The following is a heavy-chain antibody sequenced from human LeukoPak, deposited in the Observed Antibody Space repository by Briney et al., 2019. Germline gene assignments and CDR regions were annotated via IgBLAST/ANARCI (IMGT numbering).Heavy chain of an antibody. CDR2: ISYDGSNK. V-gene: IGHV3-30*18. J-gene: IGHJ6*02. CDR3: AKDSAALVAYYYGMDL. D-gene: IGHD2-15*01. CDR1: GFIFSSYG. Sequence: PGGSLILSCAASGFIFSSYGMHWVRQAPGKGLEWVAVISYDGSNKYYAESVKGRFTISRDNSKNTLYLQMNSLRAEDTAVYHCAKDSAALVAYYYGMDLWGQGTTVTVSS.